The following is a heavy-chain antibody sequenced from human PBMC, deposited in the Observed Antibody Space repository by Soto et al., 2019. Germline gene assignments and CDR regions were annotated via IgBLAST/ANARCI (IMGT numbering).Heavy chain of an antibody. CDR2: INHSGST. V-gene: IGHV4-34*01. D-gene: IGHD3-3*01. J-gene: IGHJ6*03. CDR3: ATSGDFWSGYPVNFYYYYMDV. CDR1: GGSFSGYY. Sequence: QVQLQQWGAGLLKPSETLSLTCAVYGGSFSGYYWSWIRQPPGKGLEWIGEINHSGSTNYNPSLKSRFTISVDTSKNQFSLKLSSVTAADTAVYYCATSGDFWSGYPVNFYYYYMDVWGKGTTVTVSS.